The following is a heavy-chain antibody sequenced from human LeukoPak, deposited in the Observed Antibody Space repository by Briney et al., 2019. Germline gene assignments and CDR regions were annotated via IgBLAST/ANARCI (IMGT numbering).Heavy chain of an antibody. CDR3: ARDLYYYDSSGYYSEYFDY. Sequence: ASVKVSCKASGGTFSSYAISWVRQAPGQGLEWMGRIIPIFGTANYAQKFQGRVTITTDESTSTAYMELSSLRSEDTAVYYCARDLYYYDSSGYYSEYFDYRGQGTLVTVSS. CDR1: GGTFSSYA. V-gene: IGHV1-69*05. D-gene: IGHD3-22*01. CDR2: IIPIFGTA. J-gene: IGHJ4*02.